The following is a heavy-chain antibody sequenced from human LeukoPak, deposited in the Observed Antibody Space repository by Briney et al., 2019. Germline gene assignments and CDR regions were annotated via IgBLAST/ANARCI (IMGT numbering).Heavy chain of an antibody. CDR3: ARDFGSSSNFDY. J-gene: IGHJ4*02. CDR1: GFTFSSYA. CDR2: ISYDGSNK. V-gene: IGHV3-30*01. D-gene: IGHD6-6*01. Sequence: PGGSLRLSCAASGFTFSSYAMHWVRQAPGEGLEWVAVISYDGSNKYYADSVKGRFTISRDNSKNTLYLQMNSLRAEDTAVYYCARDFGSSSNFDYWGQGTLVTVSS.